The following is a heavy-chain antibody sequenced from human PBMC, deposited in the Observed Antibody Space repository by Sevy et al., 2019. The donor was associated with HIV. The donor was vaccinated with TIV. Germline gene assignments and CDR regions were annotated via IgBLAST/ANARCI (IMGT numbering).Heavy chain of an antibody. Sequence: ASVKVSCKASGYTFTSYDINWVRQATGQGLEWMGWMNPNSGNTGYAQKFQGRVTMTRNTSISTAYMELSSLRSEDTAVYYCAALPAAIHYYYYGMDVWGKGTTVTVSS. CDR1: GYTFTSYD. D-gene: IGHD2-2*01. J-gene: IGHJ6*04. CDR2: MNPNSGNT. CDR3: AALPAAIHYYYYGMDV. V-gene: IGHV1-8*01.